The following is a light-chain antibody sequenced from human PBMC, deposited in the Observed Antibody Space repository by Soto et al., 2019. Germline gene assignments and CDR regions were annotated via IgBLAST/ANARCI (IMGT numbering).Light chain of an antibody. CDR1: QSVSSN. J-gene: IGKJ1*01. Sequence: EIVMTQSPATLSVSPGERATLSCRASQSVSSNLAWYQQKLGQAPRLLIYSASTRATGIPARFSGSGSGTEFTLTISSLQSEDFAVYYCQQYNNWPRGTFGQGTKVEIE. CDR3: QQYNNWPRGT. CDR2: SAS. V-gene: IGKV3-15*01.